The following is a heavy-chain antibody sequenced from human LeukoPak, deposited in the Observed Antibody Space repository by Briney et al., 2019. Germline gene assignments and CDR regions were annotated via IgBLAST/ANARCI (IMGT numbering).Heavy chain of an antibody. CDR2: ISGDGGST. J-gene: IGHJ4*02. CDR3: AKGIVCYDFWSGFSPPEYYFDY. CDR1: GFTFDDYA. D-gene: IGHD3-3*01. V-gene: IGHV3-43*02. Sequence: GGSLRLSCAASGFTFDDYAMHWVRQAPGKGLEWVSLISGDGGSTYYADSVKGRFTISRDNSKNSLYLQMNSLRTEDTALYYCAKGIVCYDFWSGFSPPEYYFDYWGQGTLVTVSS.